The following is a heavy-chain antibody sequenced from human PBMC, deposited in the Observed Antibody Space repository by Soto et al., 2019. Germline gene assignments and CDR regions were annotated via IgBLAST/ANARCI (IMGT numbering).Heavy chain of an antibody. V-gene: IGHV1-69*13. D-gene: IGHD6-6*01. CDR3: ARDHPYSSSAGWYFDL. CDR1: VGTFSSYA. J-gene: IGHJ2*01. Sequence: ASVTVSCKASVGTFSSYAISWVRQAPGQGLEWMGGIIPIFGTANYAQKFQGRVTITADESTSTAYMELSSLRSEDTAVYYCARDHPYSSSAGWYFDLWGRGTLVTVSS. CDR2: IIPIFGTA.